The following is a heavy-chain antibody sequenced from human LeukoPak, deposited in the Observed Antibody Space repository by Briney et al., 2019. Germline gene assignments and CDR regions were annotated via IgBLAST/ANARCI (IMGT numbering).Heavy chain of an antibody. Sequence: PGGSLRLSCAASGFTFDDYAMHWVRQAPGKGLEWVSGISWNSGSIGYADSVKGRFTISRDNSKNTLYLQMNSLRAEDTAVYYCARAGIEKYSGYDPFDYWGQGTLVTVSS. CDR3: ARAGIEKYSGYDPFDY. V-gene: IGHV3-9*01. D-gene: IGHD5-12*01. CDR2: ISWNSGSI. CDR1: GFTFDDYA. J-gene: IGHJ4*02.